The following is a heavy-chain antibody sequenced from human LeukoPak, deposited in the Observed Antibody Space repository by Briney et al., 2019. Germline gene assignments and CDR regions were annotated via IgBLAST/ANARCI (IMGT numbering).Heavy chain of an antibody. D-gene: IGHD3/OR15-3a*01. J-gene: IGHJ4*02. CDR3: AKRSPDVDTGYFDY. CDR2: IRGSGDST. CDR1: GFTFSRYS. Sequence: PGGSLRLSCAASGFTFSRYSMSWVRQAPGKGLEWVSAIRGSGDSTYYAESVKGRFTISRDNSKNTLNLQMNSLRAEDTAVYYCAKRSPDVDTGYFDYWGQGTLVTVSS. V-gene: IGHV3-23*01.